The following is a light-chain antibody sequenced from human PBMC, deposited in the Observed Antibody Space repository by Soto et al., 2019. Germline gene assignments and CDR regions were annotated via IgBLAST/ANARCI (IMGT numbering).Light chain of an antibody. CDR1: QSVSSS. CDR3: QQRSNWPPT. CDR2: DAS. V-gene: IGKV3-11*01. J-gene: IGKJ1*01. Sequence: EIVLTQSPATLSLSPGERATLSCRASQSVSSSLAWYQQKPGQAPRLLVYDASNRATGIPARLSGSGSGTDFTLTISSLESEDFALYYCQQRSNWPPTFGQGTKVEIK.